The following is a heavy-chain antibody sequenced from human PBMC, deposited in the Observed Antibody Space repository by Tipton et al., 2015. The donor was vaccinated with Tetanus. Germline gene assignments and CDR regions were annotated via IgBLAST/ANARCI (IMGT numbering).Heavy chain of an antibody. Sequence: TLSLTCAVYGGSFSGYYLTWIRQPPGKGLEWIGEIHPSGSTSYSPSLQSRVTMSVDTSKNQFSVKVTSVTAADTAVYYCARGQDAYKVGKHWGQGPLVTVSS. CDR3: ARGQDAYKVGKH. J-gene: IGHJ1*01. CDR2: IHPSGST. V-gene: IGHV4-34*01. CDR1: GGSFSGYY. D-gene: IGHD5-24*01.